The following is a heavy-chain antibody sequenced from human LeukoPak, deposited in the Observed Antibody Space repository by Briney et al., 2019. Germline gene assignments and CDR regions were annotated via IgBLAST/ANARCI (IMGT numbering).Heavy chain of an antibody. CDR1: GYTFTSYG. Sequence: GASVTVSCKASGYTFTSYGISWVRQAPGQGLEWMGWISAYNGNTNYAQKLQGRVTMTTDTSTSTAYMELRSLRSDDTAVYYCARPSPKPLGKWIQLYDYYYYMDVWGKGTTVTVSS. CDR2: ISAYNGNT. V-gene: IGHV1-18*01. D-gene: IGHD5-18*01. CDR3: ARPSPKPLGKWIQLYDYYYYMDV. J-gene: IGHJ6*03.